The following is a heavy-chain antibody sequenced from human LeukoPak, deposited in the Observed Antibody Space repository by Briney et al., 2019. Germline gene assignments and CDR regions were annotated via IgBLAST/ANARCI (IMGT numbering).Heavy chain of an antibody. J-gene: IGHJ4*02. D-gene: IGHD1-26*01. CDR2: SNSDGSST. Sequence: GSLRLSCAVSGFPFSSSWMHWVRQAPGKGLVWVSRSNSDGSSTSYADSVKGRFTISRDNAKNTLFLQMNSLRAEDTAVYYCATTGSGSYYDYWGQGTLVTVS. CDR1: GFPFSSSW. CDR3: ATTGSGSYYDY. V-gene: IGHV3-74*01.